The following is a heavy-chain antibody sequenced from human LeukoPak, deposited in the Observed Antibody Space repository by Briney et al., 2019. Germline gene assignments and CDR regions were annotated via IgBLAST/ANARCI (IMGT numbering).Heavy chain of an antibody. J-gene: IGHJ4*02. CDR2: IWYDGSNK. V-gene: IGHV3-33*01. D-gene: IGHD3-22*01. CDR1: GFTFSSYG. Sequence: GGSLRLSCAASGFTFSSYGMHWVRQAPGKGLEWVAVIWYDGSNKYYADSVKGRFTISRDNSKNTLYLQVNSLRAEDTAVYYCARGLYYYDSSGYYLIDYWGQGTLVTVSS. CDR3: ARGLYYYDSSGYYLIDY.